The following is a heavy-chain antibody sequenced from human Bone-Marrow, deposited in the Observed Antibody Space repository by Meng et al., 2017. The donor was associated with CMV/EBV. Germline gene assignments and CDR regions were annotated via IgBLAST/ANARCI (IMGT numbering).Heavy chain of an antibody. D-gene: IGHD3-3*01. CDR3: ARGGFLEWLESGGWFDP. Sequence: ASVKVSCKASGYIFTEHYVHWVRQAPGEGLEWMGWVNPNSGGTNYAQKFQGRVTMTRDTSISTAYMELSSLRSEDTAVYYCARGGFLEWLESGGWFDPWGQGTLVTVSS. CDR2: VNPNSGGT. J-gene: IGHJ5*02. V-gene: IGHV1-2*02. CDR1: GYIFTEHY.